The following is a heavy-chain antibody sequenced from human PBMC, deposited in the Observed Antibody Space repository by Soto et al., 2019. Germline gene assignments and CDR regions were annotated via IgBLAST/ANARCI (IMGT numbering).Heavy chain of an antibody. J-gene: IGHJ6*02. D-gene: IGHD3-10*01. CDR3: ARTNMVRGVSPCYYGMDV. Sequence: ASVKVSCKASGYTFTGYYMHWVRQAPGQGLEWMGWINPNSGGTNYAQKFQGRVTMTRDTSISTAYMELSRLRSDDTAVYYCARTNMVRGVSPCYYGMDVWGQGTTVTVSS. CDR2: INPNSGGT. CDR1: GYTFTGYY. V-gene: IGHV1-2*02.